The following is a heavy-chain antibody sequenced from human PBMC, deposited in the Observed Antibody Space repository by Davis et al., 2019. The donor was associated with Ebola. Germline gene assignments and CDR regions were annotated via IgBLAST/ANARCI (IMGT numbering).Heavy chain of an antibody. J-gene: IGHJ6*03. V-gene: IGHV3-21*01. Sequence: GESLKISCAASGFTFSSYAMSWVRQAPGKGLEWVSSISSSSSYIYYADSVKGRFTISRDNAKNSLYLQMNSLRAEDTAVYYCARDGYSSSFLYYYYYMDVWGKGTTVTVSS. CDR3: ARDGYSSSFLYYYYYMDV. CDR1: GFTFSSYA. D-gene: IGHD6-13*01. CDR2: ISSSSSYI.